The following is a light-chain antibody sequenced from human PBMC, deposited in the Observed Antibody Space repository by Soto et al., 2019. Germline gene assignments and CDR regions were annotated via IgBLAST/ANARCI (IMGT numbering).Light chain of an antibody. CDR3: SATDDSLGGRV. CDR1: YSNVETNY. J-gene: IGLJ2*01. Sequence: QSVLTQPPSASGTPGQRVTISCSGSYSNVETNYVYWYQQVPGTAPKLLIYTNDQRPSGVPDRFSASKSGTSASLAISGLRSEDEADYFCSATDDSLGGRVFGGGTQLTVL. CDR2: TND. V-gene: IGLV1-47*02.